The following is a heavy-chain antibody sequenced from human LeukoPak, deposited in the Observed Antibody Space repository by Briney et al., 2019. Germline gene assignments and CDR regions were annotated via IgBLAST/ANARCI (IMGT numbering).Heavy chain of an antibody. J-gene: IGHJ6*02. V-gene: IGHV3-11*01. Sequence: GGSLRLSCAASGFTFSDYYMSWIRQAPGKGREWVSYISSSGSTIYYADSVKGRFTISRDNAKNSLYLQMNSLRAEDTAVYYCARDPAYYYYYGMDVWGQGTTVTVSS. CDR3: ARDPAYYYYYGMDV. CDR2: ISSSGSTI. CDR1: GFTFSDYY.